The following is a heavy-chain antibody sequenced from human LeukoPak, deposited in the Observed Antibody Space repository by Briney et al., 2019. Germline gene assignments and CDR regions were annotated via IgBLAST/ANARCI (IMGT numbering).Heavy chain of an antibody. V-gene: IGHV1-2*02. CDR2: INPNSGGT. CDR3: ARVTEVATTRFDY. J-gene: IGHJ4*02. D-gene: IGHD5-24*01. Sequence: PWPSVKVSCKASGYSFTDYYMQWVRQAPGQGLEWMGGINPNSGGTKHAQKFQGRVTMTRDTSISTAYMELSRLRSDDTAVYYCARVTEVATTRFDYWGQGTLVTVSS. CDR1: GYSFTDYY.